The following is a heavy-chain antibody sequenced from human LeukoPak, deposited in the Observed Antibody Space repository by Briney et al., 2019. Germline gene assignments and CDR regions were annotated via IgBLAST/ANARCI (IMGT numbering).Heavy chain of an antibody. CDR1: GLTFNNYA. D-gene: IGHD3-3*01. CDR3: AKGSRDSRPYYFDF. J-gene: IGHJ4*02. V-gene: IGHV3-23*01. Sequence: PGGSLRLSCAASGLTFNNYAMAWVRQAPGRGLEWVSAITGSGGDTYHADSVRGRFTISGDNSKNTLYLQMNSLRPEDTALYYCAKGSRDSRPYYFDFWGQEILVTVSS. CDR2: ITGSGGDT.